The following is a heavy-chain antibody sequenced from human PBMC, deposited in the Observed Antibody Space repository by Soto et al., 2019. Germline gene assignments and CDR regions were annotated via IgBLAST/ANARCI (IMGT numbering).Heavy chain of an antibody. Sequence: QVQLQESGPGLVKPSETLSLTCTVSGDSISTYNLAWIRQPPGKGLEWLGYFRSGGGTSYNTSLKSRVAISADTSMKPFSLRLSSVTAADTAVYYCVRQGIGVLHGLVDVWGQGTTVTVSS. CDR2: FRSGGGT. CDR1: GDSISTYN. J-gene: IGHJ6*02. CDR3: VRQGIGVLHGLVDV. D-gene: IGHD3-10*01. V-gene: IGHV4-59*08.